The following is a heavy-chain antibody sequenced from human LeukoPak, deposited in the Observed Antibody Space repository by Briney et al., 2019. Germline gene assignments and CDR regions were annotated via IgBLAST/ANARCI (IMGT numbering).Heavy chain of an antibody. CDR3: ARASSSGWYVDP. CDR1: GGSISSYY. V-gene: IGHV4-59*01. D-gene: IGHD6-19*01. CDR2: IYYSGST. Sequence: SETLSLTCTVSGGSISSYYWSWIRRPPGKGLEWIGYIYYSGSTNYNPSLKSRVTISVDTSKNQFSLKLSSVTAADTAVYYCARASSSGWYVDPWGQGTLVTVSS. J-gene: IGHJ5*02.